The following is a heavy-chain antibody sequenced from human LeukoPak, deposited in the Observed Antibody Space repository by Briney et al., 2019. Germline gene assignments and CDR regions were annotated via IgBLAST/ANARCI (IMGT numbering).Heavy chain of an antibody. CDR2: IEGSKDNT. V-gene: IGHV3-23*01. Sequence: PGGSLRLSCAASGFTSSSNAMSWVRQAPGKGLEWVSAIEGSKDNTHYADSVKGRFTVSRDISKNTLYLQMNSLRAEDTAIYYCAKDLLRWSFDYWGQGTLVTVSS. CDR3: AKDLLRWSFDY. J-gene: IGHJ4*02. CDR1: GFTSSSNA. D-gene: IGHD2-15*01.